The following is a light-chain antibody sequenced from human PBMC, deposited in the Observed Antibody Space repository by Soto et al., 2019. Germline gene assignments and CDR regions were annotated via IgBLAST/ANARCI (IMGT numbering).Light chain of an antibody. Sequence: EIVLTLSPGTLSLFPRGRTPPSLRASQSVSSSYLAWYQQKPGQAPRLLIYGASTRATGVPARFSGSGSGTDFTLTISSLQSEDFAVYYCQHYNYWPYTFGQGTKVDIK. J-gene: IGKJ2*01. CDR2: GAS. CDR1: QSVSSSY. V-gene: IGKV3-15*01. CDR3: QHYNYWPYT.